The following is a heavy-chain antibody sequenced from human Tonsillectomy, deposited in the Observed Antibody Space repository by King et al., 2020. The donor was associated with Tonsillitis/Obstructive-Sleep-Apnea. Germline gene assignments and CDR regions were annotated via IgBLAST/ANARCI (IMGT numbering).Heavy chain of an antibody. Sequence: VQLVESGGGLVQPGGSLRLSCAASGFTFSSYAMSWVRQAPGKGLEWVSAISGSGGSTYYADSVKGRFTISRDNSKNTLYLQMNSLRAEDTAVYYCAKRRSSGYYYNDAFDIWGQGTMVTVSS. D-gene: IGHD3-22*01. J-gene: IGHJ3*02. CDR3: AKRRSSGYYYNDAFDI. CDR1: GFTFSSYA. CDR2: ISGSGGST. V-gene: IGHV3-23*04.